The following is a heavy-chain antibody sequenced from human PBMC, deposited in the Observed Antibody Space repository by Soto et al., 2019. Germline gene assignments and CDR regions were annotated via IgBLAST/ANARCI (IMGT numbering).Heavy chain of an antibody. Sequence: GASVKVSCKASGYTFTNNVIHWLRQAPGQTLEWMGWIHTAKGNTKYSQKFEARVTLTRDTAASTDYMELNSLRSDDTAVDYCARDPIWTYAWNYARLNYLDPWGQGTLVTVSS. CDR1: GYTFTNNV. J-gene: IGHJ5*02. D-gene: IGHD1-7*01. V-gene: IGHV1-3*04. CDR3: ARDPIWTYAWNYARLNYLDP. CDR2: IHTAKGNT.